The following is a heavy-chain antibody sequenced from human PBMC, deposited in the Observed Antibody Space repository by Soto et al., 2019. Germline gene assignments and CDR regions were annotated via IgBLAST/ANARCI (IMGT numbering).Heavy chain of an antibody. V-gene: IGHV1-69*12. J-gene: IGHJ4*02. CDR2: IIPIVGTA. Sequence: QVQLVQSGAEVKKPGSSVKVSCKASGGTFSSYAISWVRQAPGQGLGWMGGIIPIVGTANYAQKFQGRVTITADESTSTAYMELSSLRSEDTAVYYCARGVAVSKDHDSSVVSGLAFSDYWGQGTLVTVSS. D-gene: IGHD3-22*01. CDR3: ARGVAVSKDHDSSVVSGLAFSDY. CDR1: GGTFSSYA.